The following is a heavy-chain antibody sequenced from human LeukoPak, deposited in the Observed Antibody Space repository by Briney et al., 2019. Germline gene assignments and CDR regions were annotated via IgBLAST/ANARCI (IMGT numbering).Heavy chain of an antibody. Sequence: PGGSLRLSCAASGFTFSSYGMHWVRQAPGKGLEWVAVIWYDGSNKYYADSVKGRFTISRDNSKNTLYLQMNSLRAEDTAVYYCARDLYYYYGMDVWGQGTTVTASS. V-gene: IGHV3-33*01. J-gene: IGHJ6*02. CDR2: IWYDGSNK. CDR3: ARDLYYYYGMDV. CDR1: GFTFSSYG.